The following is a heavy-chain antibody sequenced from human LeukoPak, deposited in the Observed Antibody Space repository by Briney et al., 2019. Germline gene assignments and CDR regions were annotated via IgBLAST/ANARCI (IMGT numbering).Heavy chain of an antibody. CDR1: GYTFTSYD. J-gene: IGHJ6*02. Sequence: PAASVKVSCKASGYTFTSYDINWVRRAPGQGLEWMGWMNPNSGNTGYAQKFKGRVTMTRNNSISTAYMELSSLRSEDTAVYYCARGGVVATICYYYYVRDVWGQGTTVTVSS. D-gene: IGHD5-12*01. V-gene: IGHV1-8*01. CDR3: ARGGVVATICYYYYVRDV. CDR2: MNPNSGNT.